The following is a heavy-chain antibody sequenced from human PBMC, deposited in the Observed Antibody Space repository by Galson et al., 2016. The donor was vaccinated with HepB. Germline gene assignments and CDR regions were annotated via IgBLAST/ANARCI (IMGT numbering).Heavy chain of an antibody. CDR1: GFTFTGTV. Sequence: SLRLSCAASGFTFTGTVMSWVRQAPGKGLEWVSFIRSSDSSTYYADSVKGRFIISKDDSRNTLYLQMNSLRAEDTAVYYCAKVGDAPGWYLDLWGRGTLVTGSS. D-gene: IGHD5-24*01. CDR3: AKVGDAPGWYLDL. CDR2: IRSSDSST. J-gene: IGHJ2*01. V-gene: IGHV3-23*01.